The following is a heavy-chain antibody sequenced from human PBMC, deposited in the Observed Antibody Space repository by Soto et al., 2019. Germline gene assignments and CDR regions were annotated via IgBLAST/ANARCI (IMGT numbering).Heavy chain of an antibody. D-gene: IGHD6-13*01. Sequence: QVQLQQWGAGLLKPSETLSLTCAVYGGSFSGYYWSWIRQPPGKGLEWIGEINHSGSTNYNPSLKSRVTISVDTCKNQFALKLSSVTAADTAVYYCARGRSSSWYGVGYFQHWGQGTLFTVAS. V-gene: IGHV4-34*01. CDR3: ARGRSSSWYGVGYFQH. J-gene: IGHJ1*01. CDR1: GGSFSGYY. CDR2: INHSGST.